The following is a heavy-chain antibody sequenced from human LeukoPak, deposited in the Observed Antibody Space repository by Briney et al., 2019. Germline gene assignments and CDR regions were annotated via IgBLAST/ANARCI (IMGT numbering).Heavy chain of an antibody. D-gene: IGHD5-12*01. V-gene: IGHV3-30*02. J-gene: IGHJ4*02. Sequence: PGGSLRLSCTASGFTFSSYGMHWVRQAPGKGLEWVAFIRYDGSNKYYADSVKGRFTISRDNSKNTLYLQMNSLRAEDTAVYYCAKDSNIVATGAPLDYWGQGTLVTVSS. CDR2: IRYDGSNK. CDR3: AKDSNIVATGAPLDY. CDR1: GFTFSSYG.